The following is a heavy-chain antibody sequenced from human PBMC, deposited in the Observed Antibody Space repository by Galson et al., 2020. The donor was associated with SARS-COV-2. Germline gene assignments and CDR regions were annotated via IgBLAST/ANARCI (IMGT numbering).Heavy chain of an antibody. CDR3: AKDLAYYDMLTVLDY. CDR2: ISGSGGST. J-gene: IGHJ4*02. V-gene: IGHV3-23*01. D-gene: IGHD3-9*01. Sequence: GGSLRLSCAGSRFTFSSYAMNWVRQAPGKGLEWVSAISGSGGSTYYADSVKGRFTISRDNSKNTLYLQMNSLRAEDTAVYYCAKDLAYYDMLTVLDYWGQGTLVTVSS. CDR1: RFTFSSYA.